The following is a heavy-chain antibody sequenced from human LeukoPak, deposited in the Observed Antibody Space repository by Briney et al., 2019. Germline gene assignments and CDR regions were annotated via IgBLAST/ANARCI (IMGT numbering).Heavy chain of an antibody. V-gene: IGHV1-8*01. CDR2: MNPNSGNT. CDR3: ASPTKQDTVADQYSGSIRRYYGMAV. CDR1: GYTFSSYD. D-gene: IGHD5-12*01. J-gene: IGHJ6*02. Sequence: GASVKVSCKASGYTFSSYDINWVRQAPGQGLEWMGWMNPNSGNTGSAQKFQGRVTMTRDTSISTAYMELSNLRSEDTAVYYCASPTKQDTVADQYSGSIRRYYGMAVWGQGTTVTVSS.